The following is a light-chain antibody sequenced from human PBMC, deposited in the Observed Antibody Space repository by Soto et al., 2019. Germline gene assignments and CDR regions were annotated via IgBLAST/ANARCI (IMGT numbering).Light chain of an antibody. CDR1: QSISSW. CDR2: DAS. Sequence: DIQMTQSPSTLSASVGDRVTITCRASQSISSWLAWYQQKPGKAPKVLIYDASSLGSGVPSRFSGSGSGTEFTLAISSLQPDDVATYYCQQYNSYSPTFGQGTRVDIK. V-gene: IGKV1-5*01. J-gene: IGKJ1*01. CDR3: QQYNSYSPT.